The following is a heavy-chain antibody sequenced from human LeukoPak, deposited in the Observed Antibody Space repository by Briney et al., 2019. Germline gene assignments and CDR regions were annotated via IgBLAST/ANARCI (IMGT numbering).Heavy chain of an antibody. V-gene: IGHV3-30*04. J-gene: IGHJ4*02. D-gene: IGHD5-12*01. CDR1: GITFSRSA. CDR3: TRGTVPGLATTYGTYFDS. Sequence: GRSLRLSCAASGITFSRSAMHWVRQAPGKGLEWVAIISYAGTNKYYLDSVKGRFTISRDNSKNTLYLQMDSLRAEDTAVYYCTRGTVPGLATTYGTYFDSWGQGTLVTVSS. CDR2: ISYAGTNK.